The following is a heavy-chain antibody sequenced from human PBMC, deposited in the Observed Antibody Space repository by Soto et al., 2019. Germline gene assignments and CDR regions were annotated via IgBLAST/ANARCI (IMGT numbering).Heavy chain of an antibody. J-gene: IGHJ4*02. V-gene: IGHV4-30-4*01. CDR1: GGSISSGDYY. CDR2: IYYSGST. CDR3: AREADDILSRHYFDY. D-gene: IGHD3-9*01. Sequence: SETLSLTCTVSGGSISSGDYYWSWIRQPPGKGLEWIGYIYYSGSTYHNPSLKSRVTISVDTSKNQFSLKLSSVTAADTAVYYCAREADDILSRHYFDYWGQGTLVTVSS.